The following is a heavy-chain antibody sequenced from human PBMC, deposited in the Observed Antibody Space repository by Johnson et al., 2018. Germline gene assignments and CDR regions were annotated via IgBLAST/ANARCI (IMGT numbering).Heavy chain of an antibody. CDR3: APYSSRSAFSGDV. Sequence: VQLQESGGGLVQPGGSLRLSCAASGFTFRNYWMHWVRQAPGKGLVWVSWINTDGSNRIYADSVKGRFTISRDHAKNTRFLQMNRLRAEDAAVYYCAPYSSRSAFSGDVWGKGTTVTASS. CDR2: INTDGSNR. D-gene: IGHD6-19*01. CDR1: GFTFRNYW. V-gene: IGHV3-74*01. J-gene: IGHJ6*04.